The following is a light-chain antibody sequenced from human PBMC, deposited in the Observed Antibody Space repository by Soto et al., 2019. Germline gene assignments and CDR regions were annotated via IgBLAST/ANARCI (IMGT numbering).Light chain of an antibody. CDR2: AAS. Sequence: SQIPQAPSTLSGSVGDRVTITCLASQTISSWLAWYQQKPGKAPKLLIYAASTLQSGVPSRFSGSGSGTDFTLTSSSLQPEDFATYYCQQLNSYPFAFGQGTRLEIK. V-gene: IGKV1-5*01. CDR1: QTISSW. CDR3: QQLNSYPFA. J-gene: IGKJ5*01.